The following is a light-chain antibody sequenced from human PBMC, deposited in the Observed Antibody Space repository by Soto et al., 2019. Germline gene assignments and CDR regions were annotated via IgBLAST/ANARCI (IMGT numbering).Light chain of an antibody. V-gene: IGLV2-8*01. CDR1: SSDVGNSNG. J-gene: IGLJ3*02. Sequence: QSVLAQPPSVPGSPGQSVAISCTGTSSDVGNSNGVSWYHQPPGTAPKLIIYDVNNRPSGVPDRFSGSKSGNTASLTVSGLQTEDEADYYCSSYAASNNFYFVFGGGTKVTVL. CDR2: DVN. CDR3: SSYAASNNFYFV.